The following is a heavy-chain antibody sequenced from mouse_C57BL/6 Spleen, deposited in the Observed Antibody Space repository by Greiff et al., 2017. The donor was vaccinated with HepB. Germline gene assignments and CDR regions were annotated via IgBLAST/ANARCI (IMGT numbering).Heavy chain of an antibody. Sequence: EVQGVESGPELVKPGASVKISCKASGYSFTGYYMNWVKQSPEKSLEWIGEINPSTGGTTYNQKFKAKATLTVDKSSSTAYMQLKSLTSEDSAVYYCARVPIYYDPWFAYWGQGTLVTVSA. CDR3: ARVPIYYDPWFAY. D-gene: IGHD2-4*01. CDR2: INPSTGGT. J-gene: IGHJ3*01. CDR1: GYSFTGYY. V-gene: IGHV1-42*01.